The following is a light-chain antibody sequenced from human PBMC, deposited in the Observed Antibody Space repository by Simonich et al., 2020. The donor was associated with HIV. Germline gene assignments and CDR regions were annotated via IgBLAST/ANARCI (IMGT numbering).Light chain of an antibody. CDR2: WAS. CDR1: QSVLYSSNNKNY. Sequence: DIVMTQSPDSLAVSLGERATIDCNSSQSVLYSSNNKNYLAWYQQKPGQPPKLLIYWASTRQSGVSNRFSGSGSGTDFTLTISSLQAEDVAVYYCQQYYITPYTFGQGTKLEI. J-gene: IGKJ2*01. V-gene: IGKV4-1*01. CDR3: QQYYITPYT.